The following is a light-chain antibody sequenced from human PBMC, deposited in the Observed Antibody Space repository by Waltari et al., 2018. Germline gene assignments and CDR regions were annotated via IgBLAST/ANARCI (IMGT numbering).Light chain of an antibody. Sequence: QSALPQPSSVSGSPGQSIPISCTGTSSDVGPYNYVPCYQQHPGKAPKLMIFDVSIRPSGVSNRFSGSKSGNTASLTISGLQAEDEADYYCSSYISSSTLELFGGGTSLTVL. V-gene: IGLV2-14*03. CDR3: SSYISSSTLEL. CDR1: SSDVGPYNY. CDR2: DVS. J-gene: IGLJ2*01.